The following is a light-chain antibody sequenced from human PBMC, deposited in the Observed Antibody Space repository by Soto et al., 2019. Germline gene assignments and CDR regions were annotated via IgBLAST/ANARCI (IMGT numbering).Light chain of an antibody. CDR3: QQYYSTPPGVT. V-gene: IGKV4-1*01. CDR1: QSVLYSSNNKNY. CDR2: WAS. Sequence: DIVMTQSPDSLAVSLGERATINCKSSQSVLYSSNNKNYLAWYQQKPGQPPKLLIYWASTRESGGPDRFSGSGYGTDFTLTISSLQTEDVAVSYCQQYYSTPPGVTFGPGTKVDIK. J-gene: IGKJ3*01.